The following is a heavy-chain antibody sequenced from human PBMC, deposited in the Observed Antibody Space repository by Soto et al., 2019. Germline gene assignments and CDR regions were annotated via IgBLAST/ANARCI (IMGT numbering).Heavy chain of an antibody. Sequence: EVQLVESGGGLVQPGGSLRLSCVASGFTFSNYWIHWVRQAPGEGLVWVSRIKGDVITTNYADSVKGRFTISRDNAKNTVFLQMNSLRAEGTAVYYCARGAFGAYYLDSWGQGTLVIVS. D-gene: IGHD3-3*01. CDR1: GFTFSNYW. CDR2: IKGDVITT. V-gene: IGHV3-74*01. CDR3: ARGAFGAYYLDS. J-gene: IGHJ4*02.